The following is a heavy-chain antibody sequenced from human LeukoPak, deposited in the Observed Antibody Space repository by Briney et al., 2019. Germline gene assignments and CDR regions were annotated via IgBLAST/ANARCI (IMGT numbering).Heavy chain of an antibody. D-gene: IGHD2-2*01. CDR1: GGSISSSDYY. CDR3: ARGGVVVPAALDY. V-gene: IGHV4-39*07. J-gene: IGHJ4*02. Sequence: SETLSLTCTVSGGSISSSDYYWGWIRQPPGKGLEWIGEIYHSGSTNYNPSLKSRVTISVDKSKNQFSLKLSSVTAADTAVYYCARGGVVVPAALDYWGQGTLVTVSS. CDR2: IYHSGST.